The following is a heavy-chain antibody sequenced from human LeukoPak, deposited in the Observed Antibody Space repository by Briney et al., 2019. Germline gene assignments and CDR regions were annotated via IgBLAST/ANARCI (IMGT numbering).Heavy chain of an antibody. D-gene: IGHD2-21*02. CDR1: GFTFDDYA. V-gene: IGHV3-43*02. J-gene: IGHJ4*02. CDR2: IIGDGGST. Sequence: TGGSLRLSCAASGFTFDDYAMHWVRQAPGKGLEWVSLIIGDGGSTYYADSVKGRFTISRDNSKNSLYLQMNSLRTEDTALYYCAKGYCGGDCAPALFDYWGQGTLVTVSS. CDR3: AKGYCGGDCAPALFDY.